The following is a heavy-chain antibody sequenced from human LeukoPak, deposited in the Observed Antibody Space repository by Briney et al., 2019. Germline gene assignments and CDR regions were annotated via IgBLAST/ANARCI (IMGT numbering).Heavy chain of an antibody. Sequence: GGSLRLSCAASGFTVSSNYMSWVRQAPGKGLEWVAFIRYDGSNKYYADSVKGRFTISRDNSKNTLYLQMNSLRAEDTAVYYCAKERDGYNYCFDYWGQGTLVTVSS. J-gene: IGHJ4*02. CDR3: AKERDGYNYCFDY. CDR1: GFTVSSNY. CDR2: IRYDGSNK. D-gene: IGHD5-24*01. V-gene: IGHV3-30*02.